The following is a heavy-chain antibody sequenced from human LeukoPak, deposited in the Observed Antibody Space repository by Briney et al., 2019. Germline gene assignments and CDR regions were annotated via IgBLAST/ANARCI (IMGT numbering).Heavy chain of an antibody. D-gene: IGHD2-2*01. CDR2: XYHSGST. CDR3: ARDKVVPAANPARWFDP. V-gene: IGHV4-4*02. CDR1: GGSISSSNW. J-gene: IGHJ5*02. Sequence: SETLSPTCAVSGGSISSSNWWSWVRQPPGKGLEXIXXXYHSGSTNYNPSLKSRVTISVDKSKNQFSLKLSSVTAADTAVYYCARDKVVPAANPARWFDPWGQGTLVTVSS.